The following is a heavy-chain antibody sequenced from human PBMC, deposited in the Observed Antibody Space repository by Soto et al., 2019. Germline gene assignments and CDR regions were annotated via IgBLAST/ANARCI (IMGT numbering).Heavy chain of an antibody. D-gene: IGHD3-10*01. CDR3: ARYKVGGYYNAWFDP. CDR1: GDSVNNDDYY. V-gene: IGHV4-30-4*02. CDR2: ISNGGST. Sequence: SETLSLTCTVSGDSVNNDDYYWSWISQPPGKGLEWIGYISNGGSTFHNPSLSGRLSMSMDTSKNQFSLRLASVTAADTAVYFCARYKVGGYYNAWFDPWGQGALVTVSS. J-gene: IGHJ5*02.